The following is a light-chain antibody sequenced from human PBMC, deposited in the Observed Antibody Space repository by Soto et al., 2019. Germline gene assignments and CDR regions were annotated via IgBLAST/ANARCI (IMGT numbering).Light chain of an antibody. CDR2: KAS. V-gene: IGKV1-5*03. Sequence: DNQITQAPSTPSSSLRGRVTITFPASQSISSWLAWYQQKPGKATKLLIYKASSLESGVPSRFSGSGSGTEFTLTISSPQPDDFATYYCQQYNSYPLTLGGGNKV. CDR3: QQYNSYPLT. J-gene: IGKJ4*01. CDR1: QSISSW.